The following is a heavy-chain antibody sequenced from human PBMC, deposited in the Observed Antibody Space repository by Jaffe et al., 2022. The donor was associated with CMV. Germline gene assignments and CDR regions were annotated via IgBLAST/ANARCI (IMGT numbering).Heavy chain of an antibody. CDR3: ARVGGTTSYYYDSSGYYLDY. Sequence: QVQLQESGPGLVKPSGTLSLTCAVSGGSISSSNWWSWVRQPPGKGLEWIGEIYHSGSTNYNPSLKSRVTISVDKSKNQFSLKLSSVTAADTAVYYCARVGGTTSYYYDSSGYYLDYWGQGTLVTVSS. CDR1: GGSISSSNW. J-gene: IGHJ4*02. CDR2: IYHSGST. D-gene: IGHD3-22*01. V-gene: IGHV4-4*02.